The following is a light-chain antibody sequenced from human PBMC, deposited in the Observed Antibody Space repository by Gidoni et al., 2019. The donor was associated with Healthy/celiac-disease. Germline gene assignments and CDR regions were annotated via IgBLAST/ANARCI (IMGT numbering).Light chain of an antibody. CDR1: QSVSSSY. Sequence: EIVLTQSTGTLSLSPGERATLSCRASQSVSSSYLAWYQQKPGQAPRLLIYGASSSATGIPDRFSGSGSGTDFTLTIRRLAPEDFAVSYCQQYGSSPWTFGQGTKLEIK. CDR2: GAS. J-gene: IGKJ2*01. V-gene: IGKV3-20*01. CDR3: QQYGSSPWT.